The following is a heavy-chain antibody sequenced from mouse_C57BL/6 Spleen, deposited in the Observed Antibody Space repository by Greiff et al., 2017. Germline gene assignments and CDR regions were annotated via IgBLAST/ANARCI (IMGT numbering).Heavy chain of an antibody. V-gene: IGHV1-50*01. J-gene: IGHJ2*01. CDR3: ARWWTAQAIFDY. D-gene: IGHD3-2*02. CDR2: IDPSDSYT. CDR1: GYTFTSYW. Sequence: QVQLKQPGAELVKPGASVKLSCKASGYTFTSYWMQWVKQRPGQGLEWIGEIDPSDSYTNYNQKFKGKATLTVDTSSSTAYMQLSSLTSEDSAVYYCARWWTAQAIFDYWGQGTTLTVSS.